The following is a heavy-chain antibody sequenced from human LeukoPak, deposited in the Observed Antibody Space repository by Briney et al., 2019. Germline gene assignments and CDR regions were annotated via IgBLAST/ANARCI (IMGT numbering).Heavy chain of an antibody. J-gene: IGHJ4*02. Sequence: PSETLSLTCAVSGGSISSSNWWSWVRQPPGKGLEWIGEIYHSGSTNYNPSLKSRVTISVDKSKNQFSLKLSSVTAADTAVYYCSRRHDYGDYVGYFDYWGQGTLVTVSS. CDR2: IYHSGST. CDR3: SRRHDYGDYVGYFDY. D-gene: IGHD4-17*01. V-gene: IGHV4-4*02. CDR1: GGSISSSNW.